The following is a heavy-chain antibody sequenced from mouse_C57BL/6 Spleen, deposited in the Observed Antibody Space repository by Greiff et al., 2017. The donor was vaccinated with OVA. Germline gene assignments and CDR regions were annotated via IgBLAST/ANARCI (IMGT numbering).Heavy chain of an antibody. J-gene: IGHJ4*01. CDR1: GYTFTSYW. CDR2: IHPNSGST. CDR3: ARENAVVPYAMDY. Sequence: VQLQQPGAELVKPGASVKLSCKASGYTFTSYWMHWVKQRPGQGLEWIGMIHPNSGSTNYNEKFKSKATLTVDKSSSTAYMQLSSLTSEDSAVYYCARENAVVPYAMDYWGQGTSVTVSS. D-gene: IGHD1-1*01. V-gene: IGHV1-64*01.